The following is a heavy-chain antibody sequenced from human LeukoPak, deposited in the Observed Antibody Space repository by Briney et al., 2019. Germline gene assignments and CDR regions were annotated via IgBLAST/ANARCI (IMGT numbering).Heavy chain of an antibody. V-gene: IGHV4-59*12. CDR2: IYYSGST. Sequence: SQTLSPTCTLSGGSPTVFSSSWIRQPPGKGQEWIGYIYYSGSTPYTPSPTSRVTISIDTSKNHFALKLNSVTAADTAVYYCAREAVAGLDYWGQGTLVTVSS. J-gene: IGHJ4*02. CDR3: AREAVAGLDY. D-gene: IGHD6-19*01. CDR1: GGSPTVFS.